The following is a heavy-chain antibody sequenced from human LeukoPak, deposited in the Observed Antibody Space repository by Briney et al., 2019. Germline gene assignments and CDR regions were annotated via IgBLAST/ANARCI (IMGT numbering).Heavy chain of an antibody. J-gene: IGHJ3*02. CDR3: ARQKCTSASCLTKNAFDI. Sequence: SETLSLTCTVSGSISGYYWSWLRPPPGRGLAGMGSIYTSGSTNYNPSLESRVTISVDTSKNQFSLDLSSVTAADTAVYYCARQKCTSASCLTKNAFDIWGQGTMVTVSS. CDR2: IYTSGST. CDR1: GSISGYY. D-gene: IGHD2-2*01. V-gene: IGHV4-4*09.